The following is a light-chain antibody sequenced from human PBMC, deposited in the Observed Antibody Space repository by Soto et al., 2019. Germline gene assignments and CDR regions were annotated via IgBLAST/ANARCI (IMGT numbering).Light chain of an antibody. Sequence: QSALTQPASVSGSPGQSITISCTGTSSDVGGYEYVSWYQQHPGKAPKLMIYDVSNRPSGVSNRFSGSKSGNTASLTISGLQAEDEADYYCSSYTTRSTLGVFGGGTKLTVL. CDR1: SSDVGGYEY. CDR3: SSYTTRSTLGV. V-gene: IGLV2-14*01. CDR2: DVS. J-gene: IGLJ3*02.